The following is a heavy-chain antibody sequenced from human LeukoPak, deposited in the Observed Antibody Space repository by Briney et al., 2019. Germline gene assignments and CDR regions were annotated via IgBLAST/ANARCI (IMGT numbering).Heavy chain of an antibody. Sequence: ASVKDSCKASGYTFTSYDINWVRQATGQGLEWMGWMNPNSGNTGYAQKFQGRVTMARNTSISTAYMELSSLRSEDTAVYYCARVRTMVRGVIIPKTRYNWFDPWGQGTLVTVSS. D-gene: IGHD3-10*01. V-gene: IGHV1-8*01. CDR3: ARVRTMVRGVIIPKTRYNWFDP. J-gene: IGHJ5*02. CDR2: MNPNSGNT. CDR1: GYTFTSYD.